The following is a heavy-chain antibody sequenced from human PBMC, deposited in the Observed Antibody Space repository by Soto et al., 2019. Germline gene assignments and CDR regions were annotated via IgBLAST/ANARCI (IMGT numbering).Heavy chain of an antibody. Sequence: GGSLRLSCVGSEFTFSNYEMNWVRQAPGKGLEWVSYISYAGSTIYYADSVRGRFTISRDNSKNSLYLQMNSLRAEDTAVYYCARGLRNYYDRSGLHYWGQGTLVTVSS. V-gene: IGHV3-48*03. CDR1: EFTFSNYE. CDR2: ISYAGSTI. D-gene: IGHD3-22*01. CDR3: ARGLRNYYDRSGLHY. J-gene: IGHJ4*02.